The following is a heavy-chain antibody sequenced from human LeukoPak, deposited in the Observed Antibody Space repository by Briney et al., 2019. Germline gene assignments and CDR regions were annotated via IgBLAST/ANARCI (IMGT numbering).Heavy chain of an antibody. J-gene: IGHJ4*02. CDR2: ISDSGGRT. D-gene: IGHD3-3*01. Sequence: GGSLRLSCAVSGITLSNYGMSWVRQAPGKRLEWVAGISDSGGRTNYADSVKGRFTISRDNPKNTLYLQMNSLRAEDTAVYFCAKRGVVIRVIIVGFHKEAYYFDSWGQGALVTVSS. V-gene: IGHV3-23*01. CDR3: AKRGVVIRVIIVGFHKEAYYFDS. CDR1: GITLSNYG.